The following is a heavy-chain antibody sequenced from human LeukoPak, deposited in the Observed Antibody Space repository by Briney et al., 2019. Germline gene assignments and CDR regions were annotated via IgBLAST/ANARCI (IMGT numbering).Heavy chain of an antibody. V-gene: IGHV1-58*02. CDR2: IVVGSGNT. Sequence: GASVKVSCKASGFSFTSSAMQWVRQARGQRLEWIGWIVVGSGNTNYAQKFQERVTITRDMSTSTAYMELSSLRSEDTAVYYCAAWNYYDSSDYPDFDYWGQGTLVTVSS. CDR3: AAWNYYDSSDYPDFDY. CDR1: GFSFTSSA. J-gene: IGHJ4*02. D-gene: IGHD3-22*01.